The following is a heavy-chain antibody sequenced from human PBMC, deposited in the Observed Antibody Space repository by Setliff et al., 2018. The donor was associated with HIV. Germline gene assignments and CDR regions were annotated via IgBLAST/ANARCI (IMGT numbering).Heavy chain of an antibody. J-gene: IGHJ1*01. V-gene: IGHV3-48*01. Sequence: GGSLRLSCAASGFTFNSYAMNWVRQAPGKGLEWVSYISSRSNTKYYADSVKGRFTISRDNVKNSVHLQMNGLKVEDTAVYYCARDWGDIAEAGDYSEYLQYWGQGT. CDR3: ARDWGDIAEAGDYSEYLQY. CDR1: GFTFNSYA. CDR2: ISSRSNTK. D-gene: IGHD6-13*01.